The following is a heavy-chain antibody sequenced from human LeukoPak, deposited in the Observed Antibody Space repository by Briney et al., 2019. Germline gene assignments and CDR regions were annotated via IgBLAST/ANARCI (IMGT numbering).Heavy chain of an antibody. CDR2: ISSSYSTI. CDR1: GFTFSSYE. CDR3: ARVAINDYGDYFDY. Sequence: PGGSLRLSCAASGFTFSSYEMKWVRQAPGKGLEWVSYISSSYSTIYYADSVKGRFTIPRDNAKNSLYLQMNSLRAEDTAVYYCARVAINDYGDYFDYWGQGTLVTVSS. V-gene: IGHV3-48*03. J-gene: IGHJ4*02. D-gene: IGHD4-17*01.